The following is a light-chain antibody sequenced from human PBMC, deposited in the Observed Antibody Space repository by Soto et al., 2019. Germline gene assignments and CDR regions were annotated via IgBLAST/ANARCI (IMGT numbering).Light chain of an antibody. CDR1: QSVSSY. CDR2: DAS. V-gene: IGKV3-11*01. Sequence: EIVLTQSPATLSLSPGERATLSCRASQSVSSYLAWYQQKPGQAPRLLIYDASNRATGIPARFSGSGSGTDFTLTISSREPEDFAVYYCQQRSNLLWTFGQGTKVEIK. CDR3: QQRSNLLWT. J-gene: IGKJ1*01.